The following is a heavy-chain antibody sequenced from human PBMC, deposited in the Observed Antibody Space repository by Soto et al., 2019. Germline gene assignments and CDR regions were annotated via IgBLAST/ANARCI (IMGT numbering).Heavy chain of an antibody. CDR3: AKQDDFWSGYFTPQGDY. V-gene: IGHV3-23*01. Sequence: GGLRLSCAASGFTFSSYAMSWVRQAPGKGLEWVSAISGSGGSTYYADSVKGRFTISRDNSKNTLYLQMNSLRAEDTAVYYCAKQDDFWSGYFTPQGDYWGQGTLVTVSS. D-gene: IGHD3-3*01. CDR2: ISGSGGST. J-gene: IGHJ4*02. CDR1: GFTFSSYA.